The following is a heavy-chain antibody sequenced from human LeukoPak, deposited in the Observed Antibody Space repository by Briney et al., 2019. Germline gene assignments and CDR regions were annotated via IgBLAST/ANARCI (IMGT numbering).Heavy chain of an antibody. CDR2: IYYSGST. V-gene: IGHV4-39*01. D-gene: IGHD3-10*01. CDR1: GGSISSSSYY. J-gene: IGHJ4*02. CDR3: ARHQSAYYYGSGN. Sequence: SETLSLTCTVSGGSISSSSYYWGWIRQPPGKGLEWIGSIYYSGSTYYNPSLKSRVTISVDTSKNQFSLKLSSVTAADTAVYYCARHQSAYYYGSGNWGQGTPVTVSS.